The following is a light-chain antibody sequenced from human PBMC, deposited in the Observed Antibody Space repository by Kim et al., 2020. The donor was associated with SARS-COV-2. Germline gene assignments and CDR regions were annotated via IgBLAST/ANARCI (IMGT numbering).Light chain of an antibody. J-gene: IGLJ3*02. V-gene: IGLV6-57*03. Sequence: NFMLTQPPSVSESPGTTVTISCTRSGGASASFYVQWYQQRPGSAPTTVIYGANQRPPGVPDRFSASVAQSSGSASLTISGLKTVDEADYYCQSFDSSNLWVFGGGTQLTVL. CDR1: GGASASFY. CDR2: GAN. CDR3: QSFDSSNLWV.